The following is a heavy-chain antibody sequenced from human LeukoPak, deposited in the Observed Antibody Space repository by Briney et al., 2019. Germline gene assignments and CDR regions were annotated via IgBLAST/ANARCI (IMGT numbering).Heavy chain of an antibody. J-gene: IGHJ4*02. CDR2: INPNSGGT. CDR1: GYTFTGHY. CDR3: AREQSRPFEESTFYFDS. V-gene: IGHV1-2*02. Sequence: ASVKVSCKASGYTFTGHYMNWVRQAPGQGLEWMGWINPNSGGTNYAQKFQGRVTTTRDTSISTAYMELSSLRSDDTAVYYCAREQSRPFEESTFYFDSWGQGTLVTVSS. D-gene: IGHD3-10*01.